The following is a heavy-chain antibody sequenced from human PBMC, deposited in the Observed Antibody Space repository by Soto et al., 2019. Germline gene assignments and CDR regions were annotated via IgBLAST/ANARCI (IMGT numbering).Heavy chain of an antibody. CDR2: IIPIFGTA. J-gene: IGHJ5*02. Sequence: GLSVNLSCKAAGGGFSIYAISWVRQAPGQGLEWMGGIIPIFGTANYAQKFQGRVTITADESTSTAYMELSSLRSEDTAVYYCARGSDYDSSGYYYSWFDPWGQGTLVTVSS. D-gene: IGHD3-22*01. V-gene: IGHV1-69*13. CDR3: ARGSDYDSSGYYYSWFDP. CDR1: GGGFSIYA.